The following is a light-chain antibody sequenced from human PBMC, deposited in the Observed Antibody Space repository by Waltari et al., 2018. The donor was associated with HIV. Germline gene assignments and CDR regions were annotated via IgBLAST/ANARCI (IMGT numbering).Light chain of an antibody. J-gene: IGLJ3*02. CDR2: EVS. CDR3: SSYTSSSTLDWV. V-gene: IGLV2-14*01. CDR1: SSDVGGYNY. Sequence: QSALTQPASVSGSPGQSITISCTGTSSDVGGYNYVSWYQQHPGKAPNLMIYEVSNRPSGVSNRFSGSKSGNTASLTISVLQAEDEADYYCSSYTSSSTLDWVFGGGTKLTVL.